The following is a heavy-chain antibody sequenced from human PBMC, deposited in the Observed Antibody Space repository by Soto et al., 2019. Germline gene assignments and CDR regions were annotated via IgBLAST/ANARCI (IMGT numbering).Heavy chain of an antibody. CDR2: IYSGGST. D-gene: IGHD6-6*01. V-gene: IGHV3-66*01. J-gene: IGHJ5*02. Sequence: GGSLRLSCAASGFTVSSNYMSWVRQAPGKGLEWVSVIYSGGSTYYADSVKGRFTISRDNSKNTLYLQMNSLRAEDTAVYYCARDRAARPGWFDPWGQGTLVTVPS. CDR3: ARDRAARPGWFDP. CDR1: GFTVSSNY.